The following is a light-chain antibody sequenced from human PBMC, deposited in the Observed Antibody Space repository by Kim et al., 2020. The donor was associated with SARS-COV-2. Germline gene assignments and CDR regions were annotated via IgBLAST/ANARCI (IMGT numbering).Light chain of an antibody. CDR3: QQSYSTPWT. Sequence: ASVDDRVTMTCRASQSIKSFFNWYQQNPGKVPKLLINSASNLQSGVPSRFSGSGSGTDFTLTISSLQPEDFATYYCQQSYSTPWTFGQGTKVDIK. CDR2: SAS. CDR1: QSIKSF. V-gene: IGKV1-39*01. J-gene: IGKJ1*01.